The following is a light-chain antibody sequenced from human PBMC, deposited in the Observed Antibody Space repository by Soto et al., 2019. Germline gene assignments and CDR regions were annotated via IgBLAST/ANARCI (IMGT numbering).Light chain of an antibody. CDR1: QSVSSN. CDR3: QQYNNWPPIT. V-gene: IGKV3-15*01. CDR2: GAS. Sequence: MSKSAATVSVSKGERATLSCRASQSVSSNLAWYQQKPGQAPRLLIYGASTRATGIPARFSGSGSGTEFTLTISSLQSEDFAVYYCQQYNNWPPITFGQGTRPEIK. J-gene: IGKJ5*01.